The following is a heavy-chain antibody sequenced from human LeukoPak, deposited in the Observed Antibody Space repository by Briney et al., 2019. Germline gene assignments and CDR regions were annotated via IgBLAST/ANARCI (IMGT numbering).Heavy chain of an antibody. CDR1: GFTFSSYW. V-gene: IGHV3-48*04. CDR3: ARRIDS. J-gene: IGHJ4*02. Sequence: PGGSLRLSCAASGFTFSSYWMSWVRQAPGKGLEWVSYISSTGTIYYADSVKGRFTISRDNAKNSLYLQMNSLRAEDTAIYYCARRIDSWGQGTLVTVSS. CDR2: ISSTGTI.